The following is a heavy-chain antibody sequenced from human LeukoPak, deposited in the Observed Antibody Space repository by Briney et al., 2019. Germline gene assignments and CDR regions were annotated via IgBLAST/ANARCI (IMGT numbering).Heavy chain of an antibody. CDR1: GYSFANYG. CDR3: AGEIGDGYSGYYGDY. J-gene: IGHJ4*02. V-gene: IGHV1-18*01. CDR2: ISAYNGNT. Sequence: VKVSCKASGYSFANYGISWVRQAPGQGLEWMGWISAYNGNTNYAQKFQGRVTMTTDTSTSTAYMELRSLRSDDTAVYYCAGEIGDGYSGYYGDYWGQGTLVTVSS. D-gene: IGHD5-12*01.